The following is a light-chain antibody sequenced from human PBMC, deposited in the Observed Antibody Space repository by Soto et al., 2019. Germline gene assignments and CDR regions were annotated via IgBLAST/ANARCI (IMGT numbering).Light chain of an antibody. CDR2: GAS. Sequence: EIVMTQSPATLSVSPGDGATLSCRASQSVDSNLAWYQQKPGQTPRLLMYGASTRPTGIPARFSGSGSGTEFTLTFFSPQADVFACCSSKQYNDGPFSCGGGPKVETK. V-gene: IGKV3D-15*01. CDR1: QSVDSN. J-gene: IGKJ4*01. CDR3: KQYNDGPFS.